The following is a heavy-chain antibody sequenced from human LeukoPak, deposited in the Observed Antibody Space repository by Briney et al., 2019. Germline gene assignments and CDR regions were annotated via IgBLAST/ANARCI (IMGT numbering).Heavy chain of an antibody. D-gene: IGHD1-14*01. Sequence: SQTLSLTCTVSGGSISSGSYYWSWIRQPAGKGLEWIGRIYTSGSTNYNPSLKSRVTISVDTSKNQFSLKLSSVTAADTAVYYCARGRVLPRSRYFDYWGQGTLVTVSS. CDR2: IYTSGST. V-gene: IGHV4-61*02. CDR3: ARGRVLPRSRYFDY. CDR1: GGSISSGSYY. J-gene: IGHJ4*02.